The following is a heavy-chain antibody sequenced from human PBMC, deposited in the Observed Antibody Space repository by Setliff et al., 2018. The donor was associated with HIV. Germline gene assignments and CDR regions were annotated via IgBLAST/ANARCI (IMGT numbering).Heavy chain of an antibody. CDR2: VNHKGVA. J-gene: IGHJ4*02. V-gene: IGHV4-34*01. CDR1: GGAFSGYY. CDR3: TRAQIAAPRPFDY. D-gene: IGHD2-21*01. Sequence: NPSETLSLTCAVYGGAFSGYYWTWIRQSPGRGLEWIGEVNHKGVANYSPSLMRRATISADTSKNQFSLRLSSMTAADTALYFCTRAQIAAPRPFDYWGQGTLVTVSS.